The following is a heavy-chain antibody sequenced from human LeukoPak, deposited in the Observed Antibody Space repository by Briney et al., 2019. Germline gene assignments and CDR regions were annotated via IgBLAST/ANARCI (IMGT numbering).Heavy chain of an antibody. CDR1: GGSISSYY. V-gene: IGHV4-59*01. J-gene: IGHJ4*02. CDR3: ARSGTSHFDY. CDR2: IYYSGST. D-gene: IGHD6-25*01. Sequence: PSETLSLTCTVSGGSISSYYWSWIRQPPGKGLEWIGYIYYSGSTNYNPSLKSRVTIPVDTSKNQFSLKLSSVTAADTAVYYCARSGTSHFDYWGQGTLVTVSS.